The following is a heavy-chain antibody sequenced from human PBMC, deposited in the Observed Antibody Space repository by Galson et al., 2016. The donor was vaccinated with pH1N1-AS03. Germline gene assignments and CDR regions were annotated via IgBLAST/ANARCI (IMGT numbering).Heavy chain of an antibody. V-gene: IGHV2-5*02. J-gene: IGHJ5*02. Sequence: PALVKPTQTLTLTCTFSGFSLSTSGVGVGWIRQPPGKALEWLALISWDDDKHYSPSLNSRLTITEDTSKNQVVLTMTNMDPVDTATYYCAHFLYWSYATWFDPWGQGTLVTVSS. CDR3: AHFLYWSYATWFDP. D-gene: IGHD2-8*02. CDR1: GFSLSTSGVG. CDR2: ISWDDDK.